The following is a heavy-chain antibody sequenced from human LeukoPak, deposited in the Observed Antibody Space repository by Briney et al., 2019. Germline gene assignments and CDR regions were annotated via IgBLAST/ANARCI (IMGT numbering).Heavy chain of an antibody. Sequence: PGGSLRLSCAASRFTFNSYAMSWVRQAPGKGLEWVSVIGGSNGITFYVGSVKGRFTISRDNSKNTLFLQMNSLRAEDTAIYYCAKDGYWGQGTLVTVSS. CDR3: AKDGY. CDR2: IGGSNGIT. V-gene: IGHV3-23*01. J-gene: IGHJ4*02. CDR1: RFTFNSYA.